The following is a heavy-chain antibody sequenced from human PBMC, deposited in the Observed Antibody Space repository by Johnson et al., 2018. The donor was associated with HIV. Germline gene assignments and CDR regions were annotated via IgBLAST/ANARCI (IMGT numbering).Heavy chain of an antibody. CDR3: AKRNYGSGGNAFDI. CDR2: IKQDGSEK. CDR1: GFTFSSYW. V-gene: IGHV3-7*02. J-gene: IGHJ3*02. Sequence: VQLVESGGGLVQPGGSLRLSCAASGFTFSSYWMSWVRQAPGKGLEWVANIKQDGSEKYYADSVKGRFTISRDNSKNTLYLQMNSLRAEDTAVYYCAKRNYGSGGNAFDIWDQGTMVTVSS. D-gene: IGHD3-10*01.